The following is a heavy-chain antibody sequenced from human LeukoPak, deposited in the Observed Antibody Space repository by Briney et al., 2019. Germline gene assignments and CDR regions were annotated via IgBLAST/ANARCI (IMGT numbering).Heavy chain of an antibody. CDR2: IYGNGRT. CDR3: ARGRGLGVVSPYFDY. J-gene: IGHJ4*02. D-gene: IGHD3-3*01. CDR1: GFSVSNNY. Sequence: GGSLRLSCVVSGFSVSNNYIIWVRQAPGNGLERVSVIYGNGRTSHSASVRGRFTISRDNSKNIVSLQMNNLRAEDTAVYYCARGRGLGVVSPYFDYWGQGTLVTVSS. V-gene: IGHV3-53*01.